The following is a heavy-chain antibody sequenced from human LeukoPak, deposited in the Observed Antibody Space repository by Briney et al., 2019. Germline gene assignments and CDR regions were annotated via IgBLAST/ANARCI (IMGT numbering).Heavy chain of an antibody. D-gene: IGHD6-13*01. CDR1: GGTFSSYA. J-gene: IGHJ4*02. CDR2: IIPIFGTA. V-gene: IGHV1-69*13. Sequence: GASVKVSCKASGGTFSSYAISWVRQAPGQGLEWMGGIIPIFGTANYAQKFQGRVTITADESTSTAYMELSSLRSEDTAMYYCARGPTQYSSSWGFDYWGQGTPVTVSS. CDR3: ARGPTQYSSSWGFDY.